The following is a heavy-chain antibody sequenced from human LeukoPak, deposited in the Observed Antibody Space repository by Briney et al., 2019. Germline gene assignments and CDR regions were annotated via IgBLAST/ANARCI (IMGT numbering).Heavy chain of an antibody. Sequence: SSETLSLTCTVSGGSISSYYWSWIRQPPGKGLEWIGYIYYSGSTNYNPSLKSRVTISVDTSKNQFSLKLSSVTAADTAVYYCARVGGYSYGYLHYFDYWGQGTLVTVSS. CDR3: ARVGGYSYGYLHYFDY. CDR2: IYYSGST. J-gene: IGHJ4*02. V-gene: IGHV4-59*01. D-gene: IGHD5-18*01. CDR1: GGSISSYY.